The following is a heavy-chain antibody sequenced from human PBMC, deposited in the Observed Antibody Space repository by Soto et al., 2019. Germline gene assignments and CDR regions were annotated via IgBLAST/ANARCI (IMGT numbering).Heavy chain of an antibody. J-gene: IGHJ4*02. V-gene: IGHV1-8*01. D-gene: IGHD3-3*01. CDR2: MNPNSGNT. CDR1: GYTFTSYD. Sequence: AAVKVSCKASGYTFTSYDINWVRQATGQGHEWMGSMNPNSGNTGYAQKFQGRATMTRNTSISTAYMELSSLRSEDTAVYYCARGPGLRFLGWLSPSYFDYWAQGTLVTVSS. CDR3: ARGPGLRFLGWLSPSYFDY.